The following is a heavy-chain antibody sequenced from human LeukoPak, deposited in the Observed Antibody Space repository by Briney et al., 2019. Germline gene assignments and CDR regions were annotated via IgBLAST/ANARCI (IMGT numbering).Heavy chain of an antibody. Sequence: NPSQTLSLTCTVSGGSISSGSYYWSWIRQPAGKGLEWIGRIYTSGSTNYNPSLKSRVTISVDTSKNQFSLKLSSVTAADTAVYYCARDRAYYGSGSGTRKFDPWGQGTLVTVSS. D-gene: IGHD3-10*01. J-gene: IGHJ5*02. V-gene: IGHV4-61*02. CDR2: IYTSGST. CDR1: GGSISSGSYY. CDR3: ARDRAYYGSGSGTRKFDP.